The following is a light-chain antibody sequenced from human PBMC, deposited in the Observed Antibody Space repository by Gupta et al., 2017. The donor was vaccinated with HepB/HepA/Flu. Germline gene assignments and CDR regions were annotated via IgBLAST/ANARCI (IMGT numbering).Light chain of an antibody. CDR2: DLS. CDR1: QSLLHSNGDTF. CDR3: REASHVAPT. Sequence: DIVMTQTPLSLSVTPGQPASISCKSSQSLLHSNGDTFLYWYLQSPGQLPHLRIYDLSDRCSGVPDRLSHYASGTDFRLKISRMEVGDTGLYCCREASHVAPTFAGWIREGI. J-gene: IGKJ4*01. V-gene: IGKV2D-29*01.